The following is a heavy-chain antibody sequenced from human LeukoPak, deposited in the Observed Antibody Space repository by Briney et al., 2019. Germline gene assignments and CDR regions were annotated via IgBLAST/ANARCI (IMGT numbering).Heavy chain of an antibody. V-gene: IGHV3-23*01. CDR2: ISGSGGST. CDR3: AKDTHYYDSSGYKADAFDI. CDR1: GFTFSSYA. J-gene: IGHJ3*02. Sequence: GVSLRLSCAASGFTFSSYAMSWVRQAPGKGLEWVSAISGSGGSTYYADSVKGLFTISRDNSKNTLYLQMSSLRAEDTAVYYCAKDTHYYDSSGYKADAFDIWGQGTMVTVSS. D-gene: IGHD3-22*01.